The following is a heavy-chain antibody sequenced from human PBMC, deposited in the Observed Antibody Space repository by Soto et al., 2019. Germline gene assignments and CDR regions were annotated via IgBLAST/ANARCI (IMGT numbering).Heavy chain of an antibody. CDR2: IHSGGDT. J-gene: IGHJ6*02. Sequence: EVQLVESGGDLVQPGGSLRLSCAASGFAVSSNYMTWVRQAPGKGLEWVSVIHSGGDTHYADSVRGRFTISRDNSKNTLYLQMTSLRAEDTAVYYCARSRTGTTYGGMDVWGQGPTVTVSS. CDR3: ARSRTGTTYGGMDV. V-gene: IGHV3-66*01. CDR1: GFAVSSNY. D-gene: IGHD1-7*01.